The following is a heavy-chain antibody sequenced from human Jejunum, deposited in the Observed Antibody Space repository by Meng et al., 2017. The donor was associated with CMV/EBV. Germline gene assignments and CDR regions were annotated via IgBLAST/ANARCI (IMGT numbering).Heavy chain of an antibody. CDR1: GDSISSSTYY. CDR2: VHYSGST. Sequence: VSGDSISSSTYYWGWTRQPPGKGLEWIGSVHYSGSTYYNPSLKSRVTMSVDTSKNQISLKLTSVSAADTAVYYCARVCSGGTCLDYWGQGTLVTVSS. J-gene: IGHJ4*02. CDR3: ARVCSGGTCLDY. V-gene: IGHV4-39*07. D-gene: IGHD2-15*01.